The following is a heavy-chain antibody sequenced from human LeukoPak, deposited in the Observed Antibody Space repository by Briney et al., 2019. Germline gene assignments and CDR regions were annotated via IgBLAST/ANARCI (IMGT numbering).Heavy chain of an antibody. CDR2: IYYSGST. V-gene: IGHV4-39*01. J-gene: IGHJ4*02. CDR3: ARTSLSRGF. CDR1: GGSISSSSYY. D-gene: IGHD2/OR15-2a*01. Sequence: SSETLSLTCTVSGGSISSSSYYWGWIRQPPGKGLEWIGSIYYSGSTYYNPSLKSRLTISVDTSRSQFSLNLSSVTAADTAVYFCARTSLSRGFWGQGTLVTVSS.